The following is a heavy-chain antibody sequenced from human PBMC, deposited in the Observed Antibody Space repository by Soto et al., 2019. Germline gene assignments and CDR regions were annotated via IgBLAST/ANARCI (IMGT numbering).Heavy chain of an antibody. D-gene: IGHD2-2*01. V-gene: IGHV1-18*04. J-gene: IGHJ4*02. CDR2: ISAYNGNT. Sequence: ASVKVSCKASGYTFTSYVISWVRQAPGQGLEWMGWISAYNGNTNYAQKLQGRVTMTTDTSTSTAYMELRSLRSDDTAVYYCARYCSSTSCYPPDYWGQGTLVTVSS. CDR3: ARYCSSTSCYPPDY. CDR1: GYTFTSYV.